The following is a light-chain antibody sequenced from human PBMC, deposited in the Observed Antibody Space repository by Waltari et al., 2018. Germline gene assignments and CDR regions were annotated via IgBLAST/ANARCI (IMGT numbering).Light chain of an antibody. CDR1: SSDVGNYNY. J-gene: IGLJ2*01. CDR3: CSYAGSYTFVI. V-gene: IGLV2-11*01. Sequence: QSALTQPRSVSGSPGQSVTISCTGTSSDVGNYNYVYWYQQLPNKAPKLMIYDVSERPSGVPDRFSGSKSGNTASLTISGLLSEDEADYYCCSYAGSYTFVIFGGGTKLTVL. CDR2: DVS.